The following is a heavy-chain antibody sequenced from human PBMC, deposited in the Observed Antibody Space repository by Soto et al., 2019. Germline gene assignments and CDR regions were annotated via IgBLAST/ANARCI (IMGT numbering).Heavy chain of an antibody. CDR3: ARTTAIDPFDY. D-gene: IGHD5-18*01. Sequence: SETLSLTCTVSGGSISSYYWSWIRQPPGKGLEWIGYIYYSGSTNYNPSLKSRVTISVDTSKNQFSLKLSSVTAADTAVYYCARTTAIDPFDYWGQGTLVTVSS. CDR1: GGSISSYY. J-gene: IGHJ4*02. V-gene: IGHV4-59*08. CDR2: IYYSGST.